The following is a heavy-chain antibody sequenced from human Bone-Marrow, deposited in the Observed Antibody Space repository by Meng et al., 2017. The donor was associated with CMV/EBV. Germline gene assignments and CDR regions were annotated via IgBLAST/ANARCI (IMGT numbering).Heavy chain of an antibody. V-gene: IGHV3-30*02. CDR3: AKEQGLPDYFDY. CDR1: GFTLSSYG. D-gene: IGHD2-21*02. Sequence: GGSLRLSCEGSGFTLSSYGMHWVRQAPGKGLEWVAFIRSDGSNEYYGDSVKGRFTISRDNSKNTLFLQMNSLRAEDTAVYYCAKEQGLPDYFDYWGQGTLVTFYS. CDR2: IRSDGSNE. J-gene: IGHJ4*02.